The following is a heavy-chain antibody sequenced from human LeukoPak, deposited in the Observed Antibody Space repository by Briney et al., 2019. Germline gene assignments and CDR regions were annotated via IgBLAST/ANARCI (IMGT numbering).Heavy chain of an antibody. V-gene: IGHV3-23*01. CDR3: AKAGSWYYFDY. CDR1: GFTFSSYA. Sequence: GGSLRLSCAASGFTFSSYAMSWVRQAPGKGLEWVSVISGCGGSTYYADSVKGRFTISRDNSKNTLFLQMNSLRAEDTAVYYCAKAGSWYYFDYWGQGTLVTVSS. J-gene: IGHJ4*02. D-gene: IGHD6-13*01. CDR2: ISGCGGST.